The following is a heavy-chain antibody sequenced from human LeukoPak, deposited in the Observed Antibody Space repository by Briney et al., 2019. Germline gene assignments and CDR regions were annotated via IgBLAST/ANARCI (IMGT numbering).Heavy chain of an antibody. V-gene: IGHV4-4*07. CDR1: GGSISSYY. Sequence: SETLSLTCTVSGGSISSYYCSWIRQPAGKGLEWIGRIYTSGSTNYNPSLKSRVTMSVDTSKNQFSLKLSSVTAADTAVYYCATTLPGNYGSGSYTFDYWGQGNLVTVSS. J-gene: IGHJ4*02. D-gene: IGHD3-10*01. CDR2: IYTSGST. CDR3: ATTLPGNYGSGSYTFDY.